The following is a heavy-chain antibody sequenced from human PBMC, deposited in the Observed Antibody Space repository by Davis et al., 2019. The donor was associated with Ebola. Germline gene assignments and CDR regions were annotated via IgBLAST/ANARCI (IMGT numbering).Heavy chain of an antibody. CDR2: INHSGST. CDR1: GGSFSGYY. Sequence: MPSETLSLTCAVYGGSFSGYYWSWIRQPPGKGLEWIGEINHSGSTNYNPSLKSRVTISADTSKNQVALKLSSVTAADTATYHCVGGYNFDYWGQGVQVIVSS. D-gene: IGHD3-10*01. V-gene: IGHV4-34*01. J-gene: IGHJ4*02. CDR3: VGGYNFDY.